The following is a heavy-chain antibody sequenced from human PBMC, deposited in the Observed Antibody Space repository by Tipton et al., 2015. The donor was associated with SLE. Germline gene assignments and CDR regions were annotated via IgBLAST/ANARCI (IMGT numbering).Heavy chain of an antibody. CDR2: ISYDGSNK. D-gene: IGHD6-13*01. CDR3: ARDRGRIAAAGRVY. CDR1: GFTFSSYA. V-gene: IGHV3-30*04. Sequence: SLRLSCAASGFTFSSYAMHWVRQAPGKGLEWVAVISYDGSNKYYADSVKGRFTISRDNSKNTLYLQMNSLRAEDTAVYYCARDRGRIAAAGRVYWGQGTLVTVSS. J-gene: IGHJ4*02.